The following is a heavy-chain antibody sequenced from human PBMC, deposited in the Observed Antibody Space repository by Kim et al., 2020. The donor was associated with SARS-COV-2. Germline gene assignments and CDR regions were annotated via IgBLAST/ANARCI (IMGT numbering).Heavy chain of an antibody. Sequence: GGSLRLSCAASGFTFSSYAMSWVRQAPGKGLEWVSAISGSGGSTYYADSVKGRFTISRDNSKNTLYLQMNSLRAEDTAVYYCAKDTATYYYGSGSQPRNYYYYGMDVWGQGTTVTVSS. CDR1: GFTFSSYA. CDR3: AKDTATYYYGSGSQPRNYYYYGMDV. J-gene: IGHJ6*02. V-gene: IGHV3-23*01. CDR2: ISGSGGST. D-gene: IGHD3-10*01.